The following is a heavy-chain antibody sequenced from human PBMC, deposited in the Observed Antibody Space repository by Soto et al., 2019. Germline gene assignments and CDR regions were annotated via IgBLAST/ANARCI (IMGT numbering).Heavy chain of an antibody. CDR1: GFTFSSYA. D-gene: IGHD3-3*01. V-gene: IGHV3-30-3*01. CDR3: ARVWSGSSRRGYYFDY. Sequence: VGSLRLSCAASGFTFSSYAMHWVRQAPGKGLEWVAVISYDGSNKYYADSVKGRFTISRDNSKNTLYLQMNSLRAEDTAVYYCARVWSGSSRRGYYFDYWGQGTLVTVSS. CDR2: ISYDGSNK. J-gene: IGHJ4*02.